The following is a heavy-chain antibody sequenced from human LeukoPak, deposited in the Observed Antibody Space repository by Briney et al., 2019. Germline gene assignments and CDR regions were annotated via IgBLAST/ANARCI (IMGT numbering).Heavy chain of an antibody. CDR3: ARGGFVAPFDY. V-gene: IGHV3-11*04. CDR1: GFPFRDYY. J-gene: IGHJ4*02. CDR2: ITVSGTTI. Sequence: GGSLRLSCGASGFPFRDYYMTWIRLTPGKGLESISYITVSGTTIYYADSVKGRFTVSSDNVKKSLYLQMNSLRAEDTAVYYCARGGFVAPFDYWGQGTLVTVSS. D-gene: IGHD2-21*01.